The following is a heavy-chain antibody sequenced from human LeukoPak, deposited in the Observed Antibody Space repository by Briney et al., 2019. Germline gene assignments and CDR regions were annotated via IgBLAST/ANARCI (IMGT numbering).Heavy chain of an antibody. J-gene: IGHJ4*02. CDR3: ARSMTTVVTPYYFDY. CDR1: GFTFSSYE. CDR2: ISSSGSTI. D-gene: IGHD4-23*01. Sequence: GGSLRLSCAASGFTFSSYEMNWVRQAPGKGLEWVSYISSSGSTIYYADSVKGRFTISRDNAKNSLYLQMNSLRAEDTAVYYCARSMTTVVTPYYFDYWGQGTLVTVSS. V-gene: IGHV3-48*03.